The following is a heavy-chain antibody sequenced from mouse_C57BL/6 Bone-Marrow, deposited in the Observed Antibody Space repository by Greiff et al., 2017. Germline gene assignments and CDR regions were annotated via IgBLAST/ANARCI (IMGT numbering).Heavy chain of an antibody. D-gene: IGHD2-1*01. CDR1: GYTFTSYW. CDR2: IDPSDSYT. V-gene: IGHV1-69*01. CDR3: AIIYYGNYAAWFAY. Sequence: QVQLQQPGAELVMPGASVKLSCKASGYTFTSYWMHWVKQRPGQGLEWIGEIDPSDSYTNYNQKFKGKSTLTVAKSSSAAYMQLSSLTSEDSAVYYCAIIYYGNYAAWFAYWGQGTLVTVSA. J-gene: IGHJ3*01.